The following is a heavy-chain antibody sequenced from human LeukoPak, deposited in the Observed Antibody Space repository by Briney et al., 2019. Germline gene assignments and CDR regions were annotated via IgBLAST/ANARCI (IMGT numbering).Heavy chain of an antibody. CDR1: GFTFSTYD. D-gene: IGHD1-26*01. J-gene: IGHJ4*02. CDR2: ISGSGGST. Sequence: GGSLRLSCAVSGFTFSTYDMSWVRQAPGKGLEWVSAISGSGGSTYYADSVKGRFTISRYNSKNTLYLQLKSLRAEDTAVYYCAKDSSSGTYFDYWGQGTLVTVSS. CDR3: AKDSSSGTYFDY. V-gene: IGHV3-23*01.